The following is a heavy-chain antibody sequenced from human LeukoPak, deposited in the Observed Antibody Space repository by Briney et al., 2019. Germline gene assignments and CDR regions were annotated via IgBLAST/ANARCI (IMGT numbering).Heavy chain of an antibody. D-gene: IGHD3-22*01. Sequence: GGSLRLSCAASGFPFDNYAMHWVRQAPGKGLEWVSGISWNSGSLGYADSVKGRFTISRDNAKNSLCLRMNSLRPEDTAFYFCAKDIGPLTYDYDTSAYSGAFEYWGQGTLVTVSS. V-gene: IGHV3-9*01. J-gene: IGHJ4*02. CDR3: AKDIGPLTYDYDTSAYSGAFEY. CDR2: ISWNSGSL. CDR1: GFPFDNYA.